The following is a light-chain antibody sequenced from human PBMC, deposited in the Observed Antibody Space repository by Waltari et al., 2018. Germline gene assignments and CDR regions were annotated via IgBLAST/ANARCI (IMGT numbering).Light chain of an antibody. Sequence: NFMLTQPTSVSDSRGKTVTIPCPGSVAGIASNKFQWYQQRPGSAPTTVIYEDNQRPSGVPDRFSGSIDSSSNSASLTISGLKTEDEADYYCQSYDSSLWVFGGGTKLTVL. J-gene: IGLJ3*02. CDR3: QSYDSSLWV. V-gene: IGLV6-57*02. CDR1: VAGIASNK. CDR2: EDN.